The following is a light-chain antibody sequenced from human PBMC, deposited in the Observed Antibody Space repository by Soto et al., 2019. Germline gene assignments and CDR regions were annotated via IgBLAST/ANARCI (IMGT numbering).Light chain of an antibody. CDR3: GADHGSGSNFVV. CDR2: VGTGEIVG. J-gene: IGLJ2*01. Sequence: QSVLTQPTSASASLGASVTLTCTLSSGYSNYKVDWYQQRPGKGPRFVMRVGTGEIVGSKGDGIPDRFSVLGSGLNRYLTIKNIQEEDESDYHCGADHGSGSNFVVFGGGTKLTVL. V-gene: IGLV9-49*01. CDR1: SGYSNYK.